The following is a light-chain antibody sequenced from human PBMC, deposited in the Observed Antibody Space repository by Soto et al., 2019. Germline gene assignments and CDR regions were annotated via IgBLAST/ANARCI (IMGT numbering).Light chain of an antibody. Sequence: EIVLTQAPATLSESPGERATLSCRASQSVSNSLAWYQQKPGQAPRLLIYFASTRATDVPHRFSGSGSGTEFTLTISSLQSEDFAVYYCQQYNNCPPIPFGQGTRLEIK. CDR2: FAS. CDR1: QSVSNS. V-gene: IGKV3-15*01. CDR3: QQYNNCPPIP. J-gene: IGKJ5*01.